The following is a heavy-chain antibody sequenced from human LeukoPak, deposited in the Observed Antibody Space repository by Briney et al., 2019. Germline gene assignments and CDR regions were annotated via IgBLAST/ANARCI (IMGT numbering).Heavy chain of an antibody. CDR3: ARDQGDYVWGSYPNNWFDP. D-gene: IGHD3-16*02. CDR1: GYTFTGYY. J-gene: IGHJ5*02. V-gene: IGHV1-2*04. Sequence: ASVKASCKASGYTFTGYYMHWVQQAPGQGLEWMGWINPNSGGTNYAQKFQGWVTMTRDTSISTAYMELSRLRSDDTAVYYCARDQGDYVWGSYPNNWFDPWGQGTLVTVSS. CDR2: INPNSGGT.